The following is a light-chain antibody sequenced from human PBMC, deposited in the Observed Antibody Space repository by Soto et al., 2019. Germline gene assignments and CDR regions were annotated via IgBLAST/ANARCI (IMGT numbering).Light chain of an antibody. Sequence: EIVLTQSPGTLSLSPGERATLSCRASQRIGSYLAWYQQKPGQTPRLLIYDASNRATGIPARFSGSGSGTDFTLTLSSLEPEDFAVYYCQQRSNWPPTWTFGQGTKVEIK. CDR3: QQRSNWPPTWT. J-gene: IGKJ1*01. CDR1: QRIGSY. V-gene: IGKV3-11*01. CDR2: DAS.